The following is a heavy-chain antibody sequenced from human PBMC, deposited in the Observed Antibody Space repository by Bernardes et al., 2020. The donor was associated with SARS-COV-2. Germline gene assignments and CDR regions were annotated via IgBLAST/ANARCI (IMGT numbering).Heavy chain of an antibody. J-gene: IGHJ4*02. CDR1: GFTFSSYA. CDR3: AKGGSAAPGTSADY. Sequence: SLRLSCAASGFTFSSYAMHWVRQAPGKGLEWVSGISWNSGSIGYADSVKGRFTISRDNAKNSLYLQMNSLRAEDTALYYCAKGGSAAPGTSADYWGQGTLVTVSS. D-gene: IGHD6-13*01. V-gene: IGHV3-9*01. CDR2: ISWNSGSI.